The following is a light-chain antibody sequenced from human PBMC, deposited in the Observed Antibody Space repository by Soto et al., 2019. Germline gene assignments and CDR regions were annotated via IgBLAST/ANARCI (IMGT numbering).Light chain of an antibody. J-gene: IGKJ3*01. CDR3: QQLFMYPPT. CDR2: GAS. V-gene: IGKV1-9*01. Sequence: DIQMTQSPTTLSASIGDRVTITCRASESIRTWLAWYQHKPGKAPKFLIYGASTLQGGVPSRFSGSGSGTDFTLTVSSLQPEDLATYYCQQLFMYPPTFGPGTKVDIK. CDR1: ESIRTW.